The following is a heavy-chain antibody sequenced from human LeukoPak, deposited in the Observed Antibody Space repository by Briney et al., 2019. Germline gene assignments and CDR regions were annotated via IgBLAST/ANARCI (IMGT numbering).Heavy chain of an antibody. CDR2: ISGSGGST. CDR3: AKTGQRHAFDI. D-gene: IGHD1-1*01. V-gene: IGHV3-23*01. CDR1: GFTFSSYA. Sequence: GGSLRLSCAASGFTFSSYAMSWVRQAPGKGLEWVSGISGSGGSTYYADSVKGRFTISRDNAKNSLYLQMNSLRAEDTALYYCAKTGQRHAFDIWGQGTMVTVSS. J-gene: IGHJ3*02.